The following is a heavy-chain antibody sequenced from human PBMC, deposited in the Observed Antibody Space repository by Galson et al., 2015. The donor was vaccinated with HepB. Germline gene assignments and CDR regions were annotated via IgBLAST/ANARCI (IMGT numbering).Heavy chain of an antibody. CDR2: FDPSDTYT. V-gene: IGHV5-10-1*01. D-gene: IGHD3-10*01. Sequence: QSGAEVKKPGESLRISCKAFGYSFTSYWISWVRQMPGKGLEWMGRFDPSDTYTSYSPSFQGHVITSADKSISTAYLQWSSLKASDTAMYYCARHSRGTGGYYFDYWGQGTLVTVSS. CDR3: ARHSRGTGGYYFDY. CDR1: GYSFTSYW. J-gene: IGHJ4*02.